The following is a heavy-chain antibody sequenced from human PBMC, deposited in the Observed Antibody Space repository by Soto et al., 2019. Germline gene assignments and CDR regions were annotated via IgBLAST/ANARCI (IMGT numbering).Heavy chain of an antibody. Sequence: SETLSLTCAVSGGSIRSYYWSWIRQPPGKGLEWIGYIYYSGSTNYNPSLKSRVTISVDTSKNQFSLKLSSVTAADTAVYYCARGGWGAMIVVVPFDYWGQGTLVTV. CDR2: IYYSGST. CDR1: GGSIRSYY. CDR3: ARGGWGAMIVVVPFDY. V-gene: IGHV4-59*01. D-gene: IGHD3-22*01. J-gene: IGHJ4*02.